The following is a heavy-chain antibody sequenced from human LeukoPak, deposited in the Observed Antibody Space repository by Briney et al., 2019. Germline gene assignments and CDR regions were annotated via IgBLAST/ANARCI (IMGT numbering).Heavy chain of an antibody. Sequence: SETLSLTCTVSGGSVSSDSYYWSWIRQPPGKGLEWIGYSSYSGRTNYNPSLKSRVTISVDTSQNQFSLKLGSVTAADTAVYYCASFDARGLNYFDYWGQGTLVTVSS. CDR2: SSYSGRT. J-gene: IGHJ4*02. D-gene: IGHD3-10*01. CDR1: GGSVSSDSYY. CDR3: ASFDARGLNYFDY. V-gene: IGHV4-61*01.